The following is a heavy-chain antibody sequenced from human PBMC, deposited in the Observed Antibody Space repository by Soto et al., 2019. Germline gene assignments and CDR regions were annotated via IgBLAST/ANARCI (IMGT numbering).Heavy chain of an antibody. Sequence: GASVKVSCKASGYTFTSYDINWVRQATGQGLEWMGWMNPNSGNTGYAQKFQGRVTMTRNTSISTAYMELSSLRSEDTAVYYCARGPTVVVPHEPDNYMDVWGKGTTVTVSS. CDR3: ARGPTVVVPHEPDNYMDV. CDR2: MNPNSGNT. CDR1: GYTFTSYD. V-gene: IGHV1-8*01. D-gene: IGHD2-2*01. J-gene: IGHJ6*03.